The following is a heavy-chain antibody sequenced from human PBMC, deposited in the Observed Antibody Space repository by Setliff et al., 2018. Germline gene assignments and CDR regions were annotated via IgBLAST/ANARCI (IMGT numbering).Heavy chain of an antibody. CDR3: TTDPYWSDY. D-gene: IGHD2-8*02. J-gene: IGHJ4*02. CDR1: GFTFTNSR. Sequence: GGSLRLSCAASGFTFTNSRMNWVRQAPGKGLEWVGRIKSKPDGGTTDYAAPVKGRFTISRDDSESTLYLQMNSLKTEDTAVYYCTTDPYWSDYWGQGTLVTVSS. V-gene: IGHV3-15*01. CDR2: IKSKPDGGTT.